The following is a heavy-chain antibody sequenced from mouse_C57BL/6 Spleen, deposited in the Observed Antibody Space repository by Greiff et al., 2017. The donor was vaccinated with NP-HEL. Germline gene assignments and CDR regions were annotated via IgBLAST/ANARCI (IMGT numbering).Heavy chain of an antibody. Sequence: VKLQESGAELVRPGASVTLSCKASGYTFTDYEMHWVKQTPVHGLEWIGAIDPETGGTAYNQKFKGKAILTADKSSSTAYMELRSLTSEDSAVYYCTARWLRFDYWGQGTTLTVSS. V-gene: IGHV1-15*01. D-gene: IGHD2-2*01. CDR2: IDPETGGT. J-gene: IGHJ2*01. CDR1: GYTFTDYE. CDR3: TARWLRFDY.